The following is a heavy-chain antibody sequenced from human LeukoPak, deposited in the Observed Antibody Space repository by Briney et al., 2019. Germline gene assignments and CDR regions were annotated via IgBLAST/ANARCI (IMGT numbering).Heavy chain of an antibody. Sequence: GGSLRLSCAASGFTVSSNYMSWVRQAPGKGLEWVSVIYSGGSTYYADSVKGRCTIYRDNSKNTLYLQMNSLRAEDTAVYYCARVGGSGGPSEEYYFDYWGQGTLVTVSS. V-gene: IGHV3-66*02. CDR1: GFTVSSNY. D-gene: IGHD3-16*01. CDR2: IYSGGST. J-gene: IGHJ4*02. CDR3: ARVGGSGGPSEEYYFDY.